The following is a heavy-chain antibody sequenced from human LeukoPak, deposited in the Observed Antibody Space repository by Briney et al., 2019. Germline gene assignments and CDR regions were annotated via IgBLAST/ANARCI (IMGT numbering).Heavy chain of an antibody. CDR2: IYYSGST. J-gene: IGHJ4*02. V-gene: IGHV4-31*03. CDR1: GGSISSGGYY. D-gene: IGHD3-10*01. CDR3: ARVRFYYGSGSHDFDY. Sequence: SETLSLTCTVSGGSISSGGYYWSWIRQHPGKGLEWIGYIYYSGSTYYNPSLKSRVTISVDTSKNQFSLNMSSVTAADTAVYYCARVRFYYGSGSHDFDYWGQGTLVTVSS.